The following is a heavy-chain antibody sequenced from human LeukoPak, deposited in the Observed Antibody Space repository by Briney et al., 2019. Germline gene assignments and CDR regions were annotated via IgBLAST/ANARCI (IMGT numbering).Heavy chain of an antibody. J-gene: IGHJ4*02. CDR1: GYTFTSYD. V-gene: IGHV1-18*01. CDR3: ARAVYDILTGYRLTPYYFDY. D-gene: IGHD3-9*01. Sequence: ASVKVSCKASGYTFTSYDINWVRQATGQGLEWMGWISAYNGNTNYAQKLQGRVTMTTDTSTSTAYMELRSLRSDDTAVYYCARAVYDILTGYRLTPYYFDYWGQGTLVTVSS. CDR2: ISAYNGNT.